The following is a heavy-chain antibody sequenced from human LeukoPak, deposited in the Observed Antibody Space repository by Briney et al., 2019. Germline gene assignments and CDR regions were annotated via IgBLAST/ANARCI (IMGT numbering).Heavy chain of an antibody. CDR3: ARGGDYGDLRYFDY. Sequence: SETLSLTCTVSGGSINNYYWSWIRQPPGKGLEWIGYIYYRGSTNYNPSLKSRVTFSVDTSKNQSSLKLNSVTAADTAVYYCARGGDYGDLRYFDYWGQGTLVTVPS. CDR1: GGSINNYY. D-gene: IGHD4-17*01. CDR2: IYYRGST. V-gene: IGHV4-59*01. J-gene: IGHJ4*02.